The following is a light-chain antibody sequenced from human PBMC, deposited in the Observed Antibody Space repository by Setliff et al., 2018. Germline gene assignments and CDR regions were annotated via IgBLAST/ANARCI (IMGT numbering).Light chain of an antibody. Sequence: IVVTQSPATRSVSPGERATLSCRTSQRVFGKLAWYQQKPGQAPRLLIYGASTRATGIPARFSGSGSGTEFTLTISSMQSEDFAVYYCQQCDDWPRTFGQGTKVDIK. J-gene: IGKJ1*01. CDR1: QRVFGK. CDR2: GAS. CDR3: QQCDDWPRT. V-gene: IGKV3D-15*01.